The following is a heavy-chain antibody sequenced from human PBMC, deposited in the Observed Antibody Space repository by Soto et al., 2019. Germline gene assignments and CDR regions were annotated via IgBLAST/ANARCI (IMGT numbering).Heavy chain of an antibody. CDR2: IIPILGIA. D-gene: IGHD6-13*01. CDR1: GGTFSSYT. J-gene: IGHJ4*02. V-gene: IGHV1-69*04. Sequence: GASVKVSCKASGGTFSSYTISWVRQAPGQGLEWMGRIIPILGIANYAQKFQGRVTITADKSTSTAYMELSSLRSEDTAVYYCARDMIELAAGYFDYWGQGTLVTVSS. CDR3: ARDMIELAAGYFDY.